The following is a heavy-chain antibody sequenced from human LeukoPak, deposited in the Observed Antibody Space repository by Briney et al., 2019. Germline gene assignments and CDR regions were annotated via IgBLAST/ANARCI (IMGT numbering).Heavy chain of an antibody. V-gene: IGHV5-51*01. CDR3: ARHSGYCSSTSCYESYYYYYMDV. CDR1: GYSFTNYW. CDR2: IYPGDSDT. Sequence: GESLKISCQTSGYSFTNYWIGWVRQMPGKGLEWMGIIYPGDSDTRYSPSFQGQVTISADKSISTAYLQWSSLKASDTAMYYCARHSGYCSSTSCYESYYYYYMDVWGKGTTVTVSS. J-gene: IGHJ6*03. D-gene: IGHD2-2*01.